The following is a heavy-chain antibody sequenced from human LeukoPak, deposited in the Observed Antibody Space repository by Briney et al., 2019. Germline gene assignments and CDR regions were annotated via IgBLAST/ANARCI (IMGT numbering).Heavy chain of an antibody. J-gene: IGHJ4*02. Sequence: GGSLRLSCSVSGFTFSTYVMHWVRQAPGKGLEYVSAISSNGDNTYYADSVKGRFTISRDNSKNTPYLQMSSLRADDTAVYYCVRGTGYWGQGTLVTVSS. CDR3: VRGTGY. V-gene: IGHV3-64D*06. CDR2: ISSNGDNT. CDR1: GFTFSTYV.